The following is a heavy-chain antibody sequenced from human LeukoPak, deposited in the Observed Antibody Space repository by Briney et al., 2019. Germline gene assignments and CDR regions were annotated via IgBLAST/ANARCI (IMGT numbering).Heavy chain of an antibody. CDR3: AKAVPPFWTFDY. D-gene: IGHD3/OR15-3a*01. CDR2: IRYDGSNK. V-gene: IGHV3-30*02. CDR1: GFTFSSYG. J-gene: IGHJ4*02. Sequence: GGSLRLSCAASGFTFSSYGMHWVRQAPGKGLEGVAFIRYDGSNKYYADSVKGRFTISRDNSKNTLYLQMNSLRAEDTAVYYCAKAVPPFWTFDYWGQGTLVTVSS.